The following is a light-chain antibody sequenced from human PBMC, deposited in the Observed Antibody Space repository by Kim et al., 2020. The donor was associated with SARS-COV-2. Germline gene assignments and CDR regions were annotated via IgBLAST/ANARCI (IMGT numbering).Light chain of an antibody. Sequence: APGKTARINCGGDNIGSKSVHWYQQKPGQGPVMVVSYDSDRPSGIPERFSGSNSGNTATLIIRRVEAGDEADYYCQVWDNTSDQVVFGGGTQVTVL. V-gene: IGLV3-21*03. CDR1: NIGSKS. J-gene: IGLJ2*01. CDR2: YDS. CDR3: QVWDNTSDQVV.